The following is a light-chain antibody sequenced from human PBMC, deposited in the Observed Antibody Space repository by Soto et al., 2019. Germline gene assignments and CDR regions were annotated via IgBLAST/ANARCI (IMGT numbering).Light chain of an antibody. CDR2: GAS. CDR1: QSVTRSY. J-gene: IGKJ1*01. CDR3: QQYGSSRT. Sequence: EIVLTQSPGTLSLSPGEGATLSCRASQSVTRSYLAWYQQKPGQAPRLLIYGASIRATGIPDRFSGSGSGTYFTLTISRLEPEDFAVYYCQQYGSSRTFGQGTKVEIK. V-gene: IGKV3-20*01.